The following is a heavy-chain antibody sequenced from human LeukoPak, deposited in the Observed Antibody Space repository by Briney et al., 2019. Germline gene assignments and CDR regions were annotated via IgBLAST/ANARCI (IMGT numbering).Heavy chain of an antibody. CDR3: ARGLRITGLNY. V-gene: IGHV4-34*01. Sequence: PSETLSLTCAVYGGSFSGYYWSWIRQPPGKGLEWIGEISHSGSTNYNPSLKSRVTISVDTSKNQFSLKLSSVTAADTAVYYCARGLRITGLNYWGQGTLVTVSS. D-gene: IGHD1-20*01. CDR2: ISHSGST. J-gene: IGHJ4*02. CDR1: GGSFSGYY.